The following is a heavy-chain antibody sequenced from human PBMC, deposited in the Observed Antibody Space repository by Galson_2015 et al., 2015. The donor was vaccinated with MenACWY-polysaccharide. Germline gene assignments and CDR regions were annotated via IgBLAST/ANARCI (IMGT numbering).Heavy chain of an antibody. V-gene: IGHV5-51*03. CDR2: IYPGGSDA. CDR3: ARITGGEYFQY. D-gene: IGHD3-10*01. CDR1: GYSFPRYW. Sequence: QSGAEVTKPGESLTISCKGLGYSFPRYWIGWVRQMPGKGLEWMGIIYPGGSDARFSPSFQGQVTMSVDKSISTAYLQWNSLKASDTAIYYCARITGGEYFQYWGQGALVTV. J-gene: IGHJ1*01.